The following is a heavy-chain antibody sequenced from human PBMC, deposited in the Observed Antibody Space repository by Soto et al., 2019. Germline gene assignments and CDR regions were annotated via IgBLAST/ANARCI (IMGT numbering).Heavy chain of an antibody. D-gene: IGHD3-22*01. V-gene: IGHV4-30-4*01. CDR3: ARDSRRWLTANY. J-gene: IGHJ4*02. Sequence: SETLSLTCTVSGGSISSGDYYWSWIRQPPGKGLEWIGYIYYSGSTYYNPSLKSRVTISVDTSKNQFSLKLSSVTAADTAVYYCARDSRRWLTANYWGQGTLVTVSS. CDR2: IYYSGST. CDR1: GGSISSGDYY.